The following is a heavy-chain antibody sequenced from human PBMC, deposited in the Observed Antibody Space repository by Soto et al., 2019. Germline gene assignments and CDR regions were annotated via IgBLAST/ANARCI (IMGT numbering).Heavy chain of an antibody. D-gene: IGHD6-19*01. CDR1: GASIRSYY. J-gene: IGHJ6*02. CDR2: IHHSGST. V-gene: IGHV4-59*12. Sequence: PSETLSLTCTVSGASIRSYYWSWIRQPPGKGLEWIGFIHHSGSTNYNPSLKSRVTISVDKSKNQFSLKLNSVTAADTAVYYCARGGGQWPLYYYGMDVWGQGTTVTVSS. CDR3: ARGGGQWPLYYYGMDV.